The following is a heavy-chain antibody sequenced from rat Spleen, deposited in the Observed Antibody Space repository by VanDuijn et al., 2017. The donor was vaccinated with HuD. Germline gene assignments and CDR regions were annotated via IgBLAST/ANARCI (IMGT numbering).Heavy chain of an antibody. Sequence: EVQLVESGGGLVQPGRSMKLSCAASGFTFSNYGMAWVRQAPKKGLEWVAYISYDGGSTYYRDSVKGRFTISRDNAKSTLYLQMDSLRSEDTATYYCTTLTTPVDYWGQGVMVTVSS. CDR1: GFTFSNYG. D-gene: IGHD1-10*01. V-gene: IGHV5-20*01. J-gene: IGHJ2*01. CDR3: TTLTTPVDY. CDR2: ISYDGGST.